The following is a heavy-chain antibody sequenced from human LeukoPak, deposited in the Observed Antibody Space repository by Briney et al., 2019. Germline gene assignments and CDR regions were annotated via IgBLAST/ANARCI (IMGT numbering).Heavy chain of an antibody. CDR1: GYSISSNHW. D-gene: IGHD1-26*01. CDR2: IFYAGST. J-gene: IGHJ4*02. V-gene: IGHV4-28*01. CDR3: ARHKSSGTYPLDY. Sequence: SDTLSLTCAVSGYSISSNHWWGWIRQPPGKGLEWIGYIFYAGSTYYNPSLKSRVTMSVDTSKNQFSLKLSSVTAADTAVYYCARHKSSGTYPLDYWGQGTLVTVSS.